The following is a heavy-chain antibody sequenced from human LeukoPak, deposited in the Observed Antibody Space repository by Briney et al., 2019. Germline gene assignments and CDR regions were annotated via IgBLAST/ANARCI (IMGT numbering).Heavy chain of an antibody. CDR2: IHSTSGSI. CDR1: GFTFSNYH. V-gene: IGHV3-48*01. J-gene: IGHJ4*02. D-gene: IGHD2-2*01. Sequence: GGSLRLSCAASGFTFSNYHMNWVRQAPGKGLEWLSYIHSTSGSIHYADSVKGRFTISRDNAKNSLYLQMNSLRAEDTAVYYCAKVHCSTTSCYFPDSWGQGTLVTVSS. CDR3: AKVHCSTTSCYFPDS.